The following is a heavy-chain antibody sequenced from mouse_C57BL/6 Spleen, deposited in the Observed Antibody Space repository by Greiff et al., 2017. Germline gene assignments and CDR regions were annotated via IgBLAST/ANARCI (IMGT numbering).Heavy chain of an antibody. CDR3: ARGNYDYDVGFDY. Sequence: EVQLQQSGPVLVKPGASVKMSCKASGYTFTDYYMNWVKQSHGKSLEWIGVINPYNGGTSYNQKFKGKATLTVDKSSSTAYMELNSLTSEDSAVYYCARGNYDYDVGFDYWGHGTTLTVSS. J-gene: IGHJ2*01. CDR2: INPYNGGT. V-gene: IGHV1-19*01. D-gene: IGHD2-4*01. CDR1: GYTFTDYY.